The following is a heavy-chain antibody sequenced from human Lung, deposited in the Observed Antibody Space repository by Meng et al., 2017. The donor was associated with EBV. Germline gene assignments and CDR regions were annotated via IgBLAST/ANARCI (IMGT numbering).Heavy chain of an antibody. J-gene: IGHJ5*02. V-gene: IGHV1-46*02. Sequence: LQLMQSGAEVKKPGASVRVSCKASGYTFNTYYMHWVRQAPGQGLEWMGVINPSGGSSIYAQRFQGRVTMTSDTSTTTVYMDLSSLRSEDTAVYYCARVSKGGSYRFDPWGQGTLVTVSS. CDR1: GYTFNTYY. D-gene: IGHD1-26*01. CDR2: INPSGGSS. CDR3: ARVSKGGSYRFDP.